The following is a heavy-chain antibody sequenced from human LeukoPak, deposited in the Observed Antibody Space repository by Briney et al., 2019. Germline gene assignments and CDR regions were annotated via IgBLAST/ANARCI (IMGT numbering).Heavy chain of an antibody. CDR1: GFTFSSNY. CDR2: IYSGGST. CDR3: ARDLPRCTNGVCYYYYGMDV. Sequence: GGSLRLSCAASGFTFSSNYMSWVRQAPGKGLEWVSVIYSGGSTYYADSVKGRFTISRDNAKNSLYLQMNSLRDEDTAVYYCARDLPRCTNGVCYYYYGMDVWGQGTTVTVSS. D-gene: IGHD2-8*01. V-gene: IGHV3-66*01. J-gene: IGHJ6*02.